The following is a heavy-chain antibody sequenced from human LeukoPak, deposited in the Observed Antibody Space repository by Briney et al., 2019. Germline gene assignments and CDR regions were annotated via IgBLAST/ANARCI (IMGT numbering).Heavy chain of an antibody. CDR1: GYSFTSYW. CDR2: IYPGDSDT. V-gene: IGHV5-51*01. J-gene: IGHJ4*02. Sequence: GESLKISCKGSGYSFTSYWIGWVRQMPGKGLEWMGIIYPGDSDTRYSPSFRGQVTISADKSISTAYLQWSSLKASDTAMFYCARLGITGTTLYYFDYWGQGTLVTVSS. D-gene: IGHD1-20*01. CDR3: ARLGITGTTLYYFDY.